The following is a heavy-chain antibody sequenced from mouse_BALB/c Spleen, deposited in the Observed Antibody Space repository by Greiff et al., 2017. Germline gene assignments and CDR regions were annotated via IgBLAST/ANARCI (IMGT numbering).Heavy chain of an antibody. CDR1: GYTFSSYW. J-gene: IGHJ4*01. CDR3: ARSPYGSSYGYYAMDY. V-gene: IGHV1-9*01. Sequence: VQLQQSGAELMKPGASVKISCKATGYTFSSYWIEWVKQRPGHGLEWIGEILPGSGSTNYNEKFKGKATFTADTSSNTAYMQLSSLTSEDSAVYYCARSPYGSSYGYYAMDYWGQGTSVTVSS. D-gene: IGHD1-1*01. CDR2: ILPGSGST.